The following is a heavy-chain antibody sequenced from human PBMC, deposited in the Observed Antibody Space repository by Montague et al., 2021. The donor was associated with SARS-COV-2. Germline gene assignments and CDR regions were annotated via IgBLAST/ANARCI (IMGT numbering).Heavy chain of an antibody. V-gene: IGHV4-4*02. D-gene: IGHD1-26*01. CDR2: IYHSGTT. CDR1: GGSVSSDNC. J-gene: IGHJ5*02. CDR3: ALPLGGARFDP. Sequence: SETLSLTCTVSGGSVSSDNCWTWVRQPPGKGLEWIREIYHSGTTXYNPSLQSRVTISVDKSRNHLSLNLRSVAAADTAMYYCALPLGGARFDPWGQGILVTVSS.